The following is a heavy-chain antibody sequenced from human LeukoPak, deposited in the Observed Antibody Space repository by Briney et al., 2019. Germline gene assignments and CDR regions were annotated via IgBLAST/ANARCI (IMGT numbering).Heavy chain of an antibody. V-gene: IGHV4-59*01. CDR1: GGSISSYY. CDR2: IYYSGST. D-gene: IGHD6-19*01. Sequence: SETLSLTCTVSGGSISSYYWSRIRQPPGKGLEWVGYIYYSGSTNYNPSLKSRVTISVDTSKNQFSLKLSSVTAADTAVYYCARASAHSSSFDYWGQGTLVTVSS. CDR3: ARASAHSSSFDY. J-gene: IGHJ4*02.